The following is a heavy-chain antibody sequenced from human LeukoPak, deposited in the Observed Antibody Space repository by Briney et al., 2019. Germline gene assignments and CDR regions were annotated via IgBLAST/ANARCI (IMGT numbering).Heavy chain of an antibody. Sequence: GSVKVSCKASGYTFTSYDINWVRQATGQGLEWMGWMNPNSGNTGYAQKFQGRVTMTRNTSISTAYMELSSLRSEDTAVYYCARDRGQLAEYYYYYYYMDVWGKGTTVTVSS. J-gene: IGHJ6*03. CDR1: GYTFTSYD. CDR3: ARDRGQLAEYYYYYYYMDV. V-gene: IGHV1-8*01. D-gene: IGHD6-6*01. CDR2: MNPNSGNT.